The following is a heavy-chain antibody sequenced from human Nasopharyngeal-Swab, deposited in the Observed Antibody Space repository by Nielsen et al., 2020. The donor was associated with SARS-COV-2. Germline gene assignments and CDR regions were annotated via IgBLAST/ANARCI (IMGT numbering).Heavy chain of an antibody. D-gene: IGHD3-9*01. J-gene: IGHJ6*02. CDR1: GFTFNSYS. V-gene: IGHV3-21*01. Sequence: GESLKISCAASGFTFNSYSMNWVRQAPGKGLEWVSSISSSSSYIYYADSVKGRFTISRDNAKNSLYLQMNSLRAEDTAVYYCARGCVLTGPTCNYYGMDVWGQGTTVTVSS. CDR3: ARGCVLTGPTCNYYGMDV. CDR2: ISSSSSYI.